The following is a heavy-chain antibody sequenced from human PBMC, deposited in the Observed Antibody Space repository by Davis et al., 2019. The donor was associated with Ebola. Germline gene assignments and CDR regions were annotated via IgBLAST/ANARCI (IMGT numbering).Heavy chain of an antibody. CDR1: GFVFRNYV. D-gene: IGHD4-17*01. Sequence: GGSLRLSCAASGFVFRNYVMSWVRQAPGKGLEWVSAISAGGSTYYADSVKGRFTISRDNSKETLDLQMNSLGVEDTAVYYCAKDEDYGDYFDYWGQGTLVTVSS. CDR3: AKDEDYGDYFDY. V-gene: IGHV3-23*01. J-gene: IGHJ4*02. CDR2: ISAGGST.